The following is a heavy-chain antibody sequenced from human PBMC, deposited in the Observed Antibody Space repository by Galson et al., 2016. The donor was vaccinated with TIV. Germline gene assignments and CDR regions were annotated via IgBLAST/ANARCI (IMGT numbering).Heavy chain of an antibody. CDR3: ARARYGDYFDY. CDR1: GDTFTGYY. Sequence: SVKVSCKASGDTFTGYYVHWVRQAPGQGLEWMGWIDPRSVATNYAQKFQGRVTMTRDTSISTAHMELTRLTPDDTAAYYCARARYGDYFDYWGQGTLVTVSS. V-gene: IGHV1-2*02. D-gene: IGHD4-17*01. J-gene: IGHJ4*02. CDR2: IDPRSVAT.